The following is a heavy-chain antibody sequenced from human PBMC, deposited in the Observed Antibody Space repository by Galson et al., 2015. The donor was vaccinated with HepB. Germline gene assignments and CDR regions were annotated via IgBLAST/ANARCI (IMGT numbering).Heavy chain of an antibody. CDR1: GFTFSSYG. CDR3: AKEVGCSSTSCYLWVDYYYGMDV. Sequence: SLRLSCAASGFTFSSYGMHWVRQAPGKGLEWVAVISYDGSNKYYADSVKGRFTISRDNSKNTLYLQMNSLRAEDTAVYYCAKEVGCSSTSCYLWVDYYYGMDVWGQGTTVTVSS. V-gene: IGHV3-30*18. D-gene: IGHD2-2*01. J-gene: IGHJ6*02. CDR2: ISYDGSNK.